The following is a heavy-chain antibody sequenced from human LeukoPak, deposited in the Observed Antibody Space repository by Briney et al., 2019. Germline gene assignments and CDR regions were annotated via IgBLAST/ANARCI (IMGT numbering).Heavy chain of an antibody. Sequence: KSGGSLRLSCAASGFTFSNAWMSWVRQAPGKGLEWVSSISGSSSYIYYADSVKGRFTISRDNAKNSLYLQMNSLRADDTAIYYCARDLAPYCSGGSCSTFDYWGQGTLVTVSS. CDR3: ARDLAPYCSGGSCSTFDY. J-gene: IGHJ4*02. CDR2: ISGSSSYI. V-gene: IGHV3-21*01. CDR1: GFTFSNAW. D-gene: IGHD2-15*01.